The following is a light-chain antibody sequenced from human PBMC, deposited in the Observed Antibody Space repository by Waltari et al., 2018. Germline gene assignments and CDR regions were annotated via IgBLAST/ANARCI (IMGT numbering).Light chain of an antibody. J-gene: IGKJ1*01. CDR3: QHYVRLPVT. CDR2: AAS. Sequence: EIVLTQSPGTLSLSPGERATLSCRASQSVGRTLAWYQQKPGQAPRLLIYAASNRATGIPDRFSGSGSGTDFSLTISRLEPEDFAVYYCQHYVRLPVTFGQGTKVAIK. V-gene: IGKV3-20*01. CDR1: QSVGRT.